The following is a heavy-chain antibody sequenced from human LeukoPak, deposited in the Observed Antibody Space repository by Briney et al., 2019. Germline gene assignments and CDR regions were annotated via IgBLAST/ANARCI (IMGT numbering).Heavy chain of an antibody. V-gene: IGHV3-23*01. CDR3: AKGGSTVTTTRNYYYYYMDV. J-gene: IGHJ6*03. CDR2: ISGSGGST. Sequence: PGGSLRLSCAASGFTFSSYAMSWVRQAPGKGLEWVSAISGSGGSTYYADSVKGRFTISRDNSKNTLYLQMNSLRAEDTAVYYCAKGGSTVTTTRNYYYYYMDVWAKGPRSPSP. D-gene: IGHD4-17*01. CDR1: GFTFSSYA.